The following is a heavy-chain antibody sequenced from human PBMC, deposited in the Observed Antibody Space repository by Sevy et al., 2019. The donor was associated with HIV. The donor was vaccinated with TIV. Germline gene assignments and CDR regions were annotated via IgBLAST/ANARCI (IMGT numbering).Heavy chain of an antibody. CDR2: ISGSGGST. D-gene: IGHD2-15*01. Sequence: GGSLRLSCAASVFTFSSYAMSWVRQAPGKGLEWVSAISGSGGSTYYADSVKGRFTISRDNSKNTLYLQMNSLRAEDTAVYYCAIQGYCSGGSCYSGYWGQGTLVTVSS. CDR1: VFTFSSYA. CDR3: AIQGYCSGGSCYSGY. J-gene: IGHJ4*02. V-gene: IGHV3-23*01.